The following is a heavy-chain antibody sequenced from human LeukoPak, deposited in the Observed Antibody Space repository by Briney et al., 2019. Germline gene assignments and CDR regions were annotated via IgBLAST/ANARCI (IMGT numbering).Heavy chain of an antibody. Sequence: ASVKVSCKASGYTFTSYDINWVRQATGQGLEWMGWMNPNSGNTGYAQKFQGRVTITRNTSISTAYMELSSLRSEDTAVYYCARNDYDFWSGWVMDVWGKGTTVTVSS. CDR2: MNPNSGNT. D-gene: IGHD3-3*01. V-gene: IGHV1-8*03. J-gene: IGHJ6*03. CDR1: GYTFTSYD. CDR3: ARNDYDFWSGWVMDV.